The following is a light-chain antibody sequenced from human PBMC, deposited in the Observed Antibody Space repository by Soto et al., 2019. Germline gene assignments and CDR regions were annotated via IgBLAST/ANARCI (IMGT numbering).Light chain of an antibody. J-gene: IGLJ1*01. CDR3: SSYTSRTTLV. CDR1: SXDVGGYNY. CDR2: EVS. V-gene: IGLV2-14*01. Sequence: QSVLTQPASVSGSPGQSITISCTGTSXDVGGYNYVSWYQQHPGRAPKLMIYEVSNRPSGVSNRFSGSKSGNTVSLTISGLQAEDEADYYCSSYTSRTTLVFGTGTKVTVL.